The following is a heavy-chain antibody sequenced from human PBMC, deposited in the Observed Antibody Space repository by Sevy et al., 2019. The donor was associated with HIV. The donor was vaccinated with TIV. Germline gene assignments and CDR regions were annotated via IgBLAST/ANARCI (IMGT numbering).Heavy chain of an antibody. CDR3: ARAVLEISTWRSDY. Sequence: GGSLRLSCAASGFTFSSYRMTWVRQAPGKGLEWVSCLSSTSAYINYADSVKGRFTISRDNAKNLLYLQMDSLRAEDTAVYYCARAVLEISTWRSDYWGQGTLVTVSS. CDR2: LSSTSAYI. J-gene: IGHJ4*02. D-gene: IGHD1-1*01. CDR1: GFTFSSYR. V-gene: IGHV3-21*01.